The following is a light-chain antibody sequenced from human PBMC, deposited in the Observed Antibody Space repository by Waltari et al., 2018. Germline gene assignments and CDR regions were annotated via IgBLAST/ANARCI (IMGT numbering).Light chain of an antibody. CDR2: DAS. Sequence: DIQMTQSPSSLSASVGDRVTLTCQASQDISNYLNWYPQKPGKAPKLLIYDASNLETGVPSRFSGSGSGTDFTFTISSLQPEDIATYYCQQYDNLPYTFGQGTKLEIK. J-gene: IGKJ2*01. CDR1: QDISNY. CDR3: QQYDNLPYT. V-gene: IGKV1-33*01.